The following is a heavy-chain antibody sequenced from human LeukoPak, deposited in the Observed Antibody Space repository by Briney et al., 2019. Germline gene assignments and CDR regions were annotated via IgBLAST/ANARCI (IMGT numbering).Heavy chain of an antibody. J-gene: IGHJ4*02. CDR2: IYNSGST. D-gene: IGHD5-24*01. CDR3: VRDRELTY. V-gene: IGHV4-59*01. Sequence: SETLSLTCTVLDGSISIYYWSWIRQPPGKGLEWIGYIYNSGSTNYNPSLKSRVTISADTSKNQFSLKLTSVTAADTAMYYCVRDRELTYWGQGTLDTVSS. CDR1: DGSISIYY.